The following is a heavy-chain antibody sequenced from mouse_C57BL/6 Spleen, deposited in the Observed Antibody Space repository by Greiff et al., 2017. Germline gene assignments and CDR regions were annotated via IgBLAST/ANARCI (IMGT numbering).Heavy chain of an antibody. Sequence: EVKLQESGGDLVKPGGSLKLSCAASGFTFSSYGMSWVRQTPDKRLEWVATISSGGSYTYYPDSVKGRFTISRDNAKNTLYLQMSSLKSEDTAMYYCAREREDSGFAYWGQGTLVTVSA. J-gene: IGHJ3*01. CDR1: GFTFSSYG. CDR2: ISSGGSYT. CDR3: AREREDSGFAY. V-gene: IGHV5-6*01.